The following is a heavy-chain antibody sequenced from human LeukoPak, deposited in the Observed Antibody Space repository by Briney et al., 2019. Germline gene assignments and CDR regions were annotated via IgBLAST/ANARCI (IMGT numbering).Heavy chain of an antibody. J-gene: IGHJ1*01. CDR2: ISSSGSTI. V-gene: IGHV3-48*03. CDR1: GFTFSSYE. Sequence: GGSLRLSCAASGFTFSSYEMNWVRQAPGKGLEWVSYISSSGSTIYYADSVKGRFTISRDNAKNSLYLQMNSLRAEDTAVYYCARSLDSGYFQHWGQGTLVTVSS. CDR3: ARSLDSGYFQH.